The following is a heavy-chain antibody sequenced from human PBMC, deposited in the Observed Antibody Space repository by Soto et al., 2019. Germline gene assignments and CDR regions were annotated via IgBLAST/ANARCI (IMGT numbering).Heavy chain of an antibody. V-gene: IGHV3-23*01. CDR3: AKAGGLGWLLPLGGSRSWFDP. CDR2: ISGSGGST. D-gene: IGHD2-21*01. Sequence: GGSLRLSCAASGFTFSSYAMSWVRQAPGKGLEWVSAISGSGGSTYYADSVKGRFTISRDNSKNTLYLQMNSLRAEDTAVYYCAKAGGLGWLLPLGGSRSWFDPWGQGTLVTVSS. J-gene: IGHJ5*02. CDR1: GFTFSSYA.